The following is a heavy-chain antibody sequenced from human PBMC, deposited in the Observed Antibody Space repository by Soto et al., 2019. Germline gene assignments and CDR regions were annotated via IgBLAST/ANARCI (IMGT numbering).Heavy chain of an antibody. CDR3: ARGDCKTSCYIGF. J-gene: IGHJ4*02. Sequence: LRLSCVVSGFTFSNYGMSWVRQAPGKGLEWVASISGAGGRIYNEDSVKGRFTISRDNSKNSVYLQVNSLRVEDTAVYYCARGDCKTSCYIGFWGQGALVTVSS. D-gene: IGHD2-2*02. V-gene: IGHV3-23*01. CDR1: GFTFSNYG. CDR2: ISGAGGRI.